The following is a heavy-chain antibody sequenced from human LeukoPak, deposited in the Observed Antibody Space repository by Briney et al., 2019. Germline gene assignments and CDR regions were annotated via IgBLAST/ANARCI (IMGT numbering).Heavy chain of an antibody. CDR3: ARPDSSRAFDI. J-gene: IGHJ3*02. CDR1: GGSISSYY. CDR2: IYYSGST. Sequence: SETLSLTCTVSGGSISSYYWSWIRQPPGKGLEWIGYIYYSGSTNYNPSLKSRVTISVDTSKNQFSLKLSSVTAADMAVYYCARPDSSRAFDIWGQGTMVTVSS. D-gene: IGHD3-22*01. V-gene: IGHV4-59*08.